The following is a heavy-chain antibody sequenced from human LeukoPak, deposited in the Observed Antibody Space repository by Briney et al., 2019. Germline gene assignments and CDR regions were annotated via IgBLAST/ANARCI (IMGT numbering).Heavy chain of an antibody. J-gene: IGHJ5*02. CDR3: ARAGGPNTLIAAAQFDP. D-gene: IGHD6-13*01. V-gene: IGHV4-61*05. CDR1: GDSITSSSYY. CDR2: IYYSGST. Sequence: PSETLSLTCTVSGDSITSSSYYWSWIRQPPGKGLEWIGYIYYSGSTNYNPSLKSRVTISVDTSKNQFSLKLSSVTAADTAVYYCARAGGPNTLIAAAQFDPWGQGTLVTVSS.